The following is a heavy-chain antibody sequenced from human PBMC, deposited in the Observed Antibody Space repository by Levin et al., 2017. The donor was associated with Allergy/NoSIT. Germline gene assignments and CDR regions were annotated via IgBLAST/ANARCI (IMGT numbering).Heavy chain of an antibody. Sequence: ASVKVSCKASGGTFSSYAISWVRQAPGQGLEWMGGIIPIFGTANYAQKFQGRVTITADKSTSTAYMELSSLRSEDTAVYYCARGTYYYDSSGYYGRSAFDIWGQGTMVTVSS. J-gene: IGHJ3*02. CDR2: IIPIFGTA. D-gene: IGHD3-22*01. CDR3: ARGTYYYDSSGYYGRSAFDI. V-gene: IGHV1-69*06. CDR1: GGTFSSYA.